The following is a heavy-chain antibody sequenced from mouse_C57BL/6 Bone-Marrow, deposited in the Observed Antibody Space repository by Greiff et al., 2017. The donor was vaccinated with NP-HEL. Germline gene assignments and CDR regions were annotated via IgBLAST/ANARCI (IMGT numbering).Heavy chain of an antibody. CDR2: IRNKANGYTT. CDR1: GFTFTDYY. D-gene: IGHD2-5*01. CDR3: ARYKSYSNAMDY. J-gene: IGHJ4*01. Sequence: EVKVVESGGGLVQPGGSLSLSCAASGFTFTDYYMSWVRQPPGKALEWLGFIRNKANGYTTEYSASVKGRFTISRDNSQSILYLQMNALRAEDSATYYCARYKSYSNAMDYWGQGTSVTGSS. V-gene: IGHV7-3*01.